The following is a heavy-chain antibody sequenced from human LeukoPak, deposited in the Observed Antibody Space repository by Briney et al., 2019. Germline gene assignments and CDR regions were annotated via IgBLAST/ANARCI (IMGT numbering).Heavy chain of an antibody. D-gene: IGHD4-17*01. CDR2: INHSGST. J-gene: IGHJ4*02. CDR3: ARGPTTVTRAFDY. V-gene: IGHV4-34*01. Sequence: SETLSLTCAVYGGSFSGYYWSWIRQPPGKGLEWIGEINHSGSTNYNPSLKSRVTMSVDPSKNQFSLKLTSVTAADTAVYYCARGPTTVTRAFDYWGQGTLVTVSS. CDR1: GGSFSGYY.